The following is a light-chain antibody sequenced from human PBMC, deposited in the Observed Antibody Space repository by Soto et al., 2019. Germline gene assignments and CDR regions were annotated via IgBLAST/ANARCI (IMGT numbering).Light chain of an antibody. J-gene: IGKJ5*01. CDR2: DAY. Sequence: EVVLTQSPVTLSLSPGERATLSCRASQSFRGLLAWYQQKPGQAPRLLIYDAYNRATGIPPRFSGSGSGTDFTLTISSLEPEDFALYYCQHYVERSPITFGQGTRLEIK. CDR1: QSFRGL. CDR3: QHYVERSPIT. V-gene: IGKV3-11*01.